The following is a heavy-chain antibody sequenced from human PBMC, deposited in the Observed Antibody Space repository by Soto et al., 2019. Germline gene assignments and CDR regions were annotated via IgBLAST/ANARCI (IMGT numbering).Heavy chain of an antibody. Sequence: PSETLSLTCTVSGGSISSGDYYWSWIRQPPGKGLEWIGYIYYSGSTHYNPSLKSRVTISVDTSKNQFSLKLSSVTAADTAVYYCARGRTALSDSSDYSSRFDYWGQGTRVTVSS. J-gene: IGHJ4*02. V-gene: IGHV4-30-4*01. CDR1: GGSISSGDYY. CDR3: ARGRTALSDSSDYSSRFDY. CDR2: IYYSGST. D-gene: IGHD3-22*01.